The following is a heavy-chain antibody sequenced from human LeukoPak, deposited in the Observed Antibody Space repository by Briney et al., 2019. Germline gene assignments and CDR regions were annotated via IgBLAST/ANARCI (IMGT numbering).Heavy chain of an antibody. J-gene: IGHJ5*02. Sequence: SETLSLTCAVYGGSFSGYYWSWIRQPPGKGLEWIWEINHSGITNYNPSLKSRVTISVDTSKNQFSLNLSSVTAAGTAVYYCARRGRGITMVRGVITLNWFDPWGQGTLVTVSS. CDR3: ARRGRGITMVRGVITLNWFDP. D-gene: IGHD3-10*01. CDR1: GGSFSGYY. V-gene: IGHV4-34*01. CDR2: INHSGIT.